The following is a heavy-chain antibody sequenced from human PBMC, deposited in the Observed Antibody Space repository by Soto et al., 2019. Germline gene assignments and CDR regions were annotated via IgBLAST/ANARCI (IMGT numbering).Heavy chain of an antibody. CDR3: ARAKDPPQVAGNYDYGIGI. Sequence: QVQLVQSGAEVKKPGSSVTVSCKASGGTFGNSAISWVRQAPGQGLEWMGGINPIFPTPDYAEKLQGGVKINAEESTSTGYVEYTSLRSADTSLDSCARAKDPPQVAGNYDYGIGISGQGTTDSVYS. D-gene: IGHD2-15*01. CDR1: GGTFGNSA. V-gene: IGHV1-69*12. J-gene: IGHJ6*02. CDR2: INPIFPTP.